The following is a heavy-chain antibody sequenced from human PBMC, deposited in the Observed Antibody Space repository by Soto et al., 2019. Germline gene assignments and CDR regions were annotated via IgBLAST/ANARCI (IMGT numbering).Heavy chain of an antibody. CDR1: AGTFRSYA. Sequence: QVQLVQSGAEVQKPGSSVKVSCKASAGTFRSYAFSWVRQAPGQGLEWMGRIIPMFATPKYAQKFQGRVTISADESTRTAYMELSSLRYEDTAVYYCARAAVVSGATYYYYAMDAWGQGTTVTVSS. CDR3: ARAAVVSGATYYYYAMDA. V-gene: IGHV1-69*01. D-gene: IGHD2-2*01. CDR2: IIPMFATP. J-gene: IGHJ6*02.